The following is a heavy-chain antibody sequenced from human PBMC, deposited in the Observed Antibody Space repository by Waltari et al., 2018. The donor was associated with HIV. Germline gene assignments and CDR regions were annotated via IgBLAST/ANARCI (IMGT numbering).Heavy chain of an antibody. J-gene: IGHJ3*02. CDR2: LDHSGSI. D-gene: IGHD5-18*01. V-gene: IGHV4-38-2*02. CDR1: GYSLSSGYY. Sequence: QMQMQESGPGLVKSSETLSLTCTVSGYSLSSGYYLAWIRQPPGKGLEWLGTLDHSGSIYHNPSLTSRLTLSVDTSNTQFSLKLTSVTAADTAVYFCASLDTAVGYDAFDIWGQGTMVTVSS. CDR3: ASLDTAVGYDAFDI.